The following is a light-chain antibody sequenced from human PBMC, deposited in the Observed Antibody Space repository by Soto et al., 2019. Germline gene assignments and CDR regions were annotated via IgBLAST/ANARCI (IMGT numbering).Light chain of an antibody. J-gene: IGKJ4*01. CDR1: KSLLHSNGYNY. Sequence: IVMTQSPLSLPVTPGEPASISCRSSKSLLHSNGYNYLDWYLQKPGQSPQLLIYLGSNRASGVPDRFSGSGSGTDFTLKISRVEAEDVGVYYCMQGLTTPLSCGGGPKVHIK. CDR3: MQGLTTPLS. CDR2: LGS. V-gene: IGKV2-28*01.